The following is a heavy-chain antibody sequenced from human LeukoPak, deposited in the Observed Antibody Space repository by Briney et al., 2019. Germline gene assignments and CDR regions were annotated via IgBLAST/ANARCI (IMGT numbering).Heavy chain of an antibody. CDR2: IWYDGSNK. CDR3: AKDGWDDYSNYGITGTTDYYYMDV. CDR1: GFTFSSYG. Sequence: GGSLRLSCAASGFTFSSYGMHWVRQAPGKGLEWVAIIWYDGSNKYYADSVKGRFTISRDNSKNTLYLQMNSLRAEDTAVYYCAKDGWDDYSNYGITGTTDYYYMDVWGKGTTVTVSS. D-gene: IGHD1-7*01. V-gene: IGHV3-33*06. J-gene: IGHJ6*03.